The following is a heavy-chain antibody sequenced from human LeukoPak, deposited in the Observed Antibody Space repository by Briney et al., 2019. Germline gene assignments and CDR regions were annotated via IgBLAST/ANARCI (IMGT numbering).Heavy chain of an antibody. D-gene: IGHD6-13*01. J-gene: IGHJ4*02. CDR2: ISAYNGNT. CDR1: GYTFTSYD. V-gene: IGHV1-18*01. CDR3: ARDSPRIAGSHFDY. Sequence: GASVKVSCKASGYTFTSYDINWVRQAPGQGLEWMGWISAYNGNTNYAQKLQGRVTMTTDTSTSTAYMELRSLRSDDTAVYYCARDSPRIAGSHFDYWGQGTLVTVSS.